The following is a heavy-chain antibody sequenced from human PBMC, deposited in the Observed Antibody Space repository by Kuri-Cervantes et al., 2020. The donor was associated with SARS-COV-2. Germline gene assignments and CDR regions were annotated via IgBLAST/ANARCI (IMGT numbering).Heavy chain of an antibody. CDR3: ARALLRSLTNDAFDI. V-gene: IGHV1-69*05. CDR1: GGTFSSYA. J-gene: IGHJ3*02. CDR2: IIPIFGTA. Sequence: SVKVSCKASGGTFSSYAISWVRQAPGQGLEWMGGIIPIFGTANYAQKFQGRVTITTDESTSTAYMELSSLRSEDTAVYYCARALLRSLTNDAFDIWGQGTMVTVSS.